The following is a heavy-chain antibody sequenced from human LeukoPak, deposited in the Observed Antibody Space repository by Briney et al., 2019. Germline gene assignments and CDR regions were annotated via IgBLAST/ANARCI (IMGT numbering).Heavy chain of an antibody. CDR2: IYYSGST. Sequence: PSETLSLTCTVSGGSISSYYWSWIRQPAGKGLEWIGSIYYSGSTYYNPSLKSRVTISVDTSKNQFSLKLSSVTAADTAVYYCARRGKMATIISRDYWGQGTLVTVSS. J-gene: IGHJ4*02. D-gene: IGHD5-12*01. CDR1: GGSISSYY. V-gene: IGHV4-59*05. CDR3: ARRGKMATIISRDY.